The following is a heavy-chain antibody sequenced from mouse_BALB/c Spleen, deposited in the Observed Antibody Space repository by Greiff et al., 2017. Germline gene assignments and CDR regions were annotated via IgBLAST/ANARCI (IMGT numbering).Heavy chain of an antibody. V-gene: IGHV14-1*02. CDR2: IDPENGNT. D-gene: IGHD2-10*01. CDR3: ASSYYGNYGYFDV. CDR1: GFNIKDYY. Sequence: EVQLQESGAELVRPGALVKLSCKASGFNIKDYYMHWVKQRPEQGLEWIGWIDPENGNTIYDPKFQGKASITADTSSNTAHLQLSSLTSEDTAVYYCASSYYGNYGYFDVWGAGTTVTVSS. J-gene: IGHJ1*01.